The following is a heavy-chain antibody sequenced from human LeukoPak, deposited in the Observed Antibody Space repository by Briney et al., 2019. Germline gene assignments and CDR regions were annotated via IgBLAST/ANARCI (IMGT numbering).Heavy chain of an antibody. D-gene: IGHD3-22*01. CDR3: ARGRTYYYDTSGYYPSIYYGMDV. CDR1: GGSFSGYY. Sequence: SETLSLTCAASGGSFSGYYWYWIRQPPGKGLEWIGEINHGESTNYNPSLKSRATLSVDTSKNQFSLKLTSVTAADTAVYYCARGRTYYYDTSGYYPSIYYGMDVWGQGTPVIVSS. CDR2: INHGEST. J-gene: IGHJ6*02. V-gene: IGHV4-34*01.